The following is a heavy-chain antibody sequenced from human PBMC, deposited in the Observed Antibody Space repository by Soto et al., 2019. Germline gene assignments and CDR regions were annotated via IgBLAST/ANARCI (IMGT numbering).Heavy chain of an antibody. CDR1: GGSISSGDYY. D-gene: IGHD5-12*01. J-gene: IGHJ5*02. CDR2: IYYSGST. V-gene: IGHV4-30-4*01. CDR3: ARAGVATIYPGNKGFDP. Sequence: SETLSLTCTVSGGSISSGDYYWSWIRQPPGKGLEWIGYIYYSGSTYYNPSLKSRVTISVDTSKNQFSLNLSSVTAADTAMYYCARAGVATIYPGNKGFDPWGQGTLVNVSS.